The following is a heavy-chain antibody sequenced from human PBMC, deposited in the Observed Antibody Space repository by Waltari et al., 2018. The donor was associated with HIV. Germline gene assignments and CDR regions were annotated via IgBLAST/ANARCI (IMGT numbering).Heavy chain of an antibody. J-gene: IGHJ4*02. Sequence: QVQLQQWAAGLWMPSETMSLTCAVSGGSFSGYYWGWIRQPPRKGLEWIGEINHSGSTNYSPSLKSRVTISVDTSKNQFSLKLSSVTAADTAVYYCARGQDYDFWSGYYYDYWGQGTLVTVSS. CDR2: INHSGST. CDR1: GGSFSGYY. D-gene: IGHD3-3*01. V-gene: IGHV4-34*01. CDR3: ARGQDYDFWSGYYYDY.